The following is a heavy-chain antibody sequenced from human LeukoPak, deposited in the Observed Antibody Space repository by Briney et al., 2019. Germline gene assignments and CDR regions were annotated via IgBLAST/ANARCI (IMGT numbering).Heavy chain of an antibody. CDR3: AKDAAGTLDY. CDR1: GFTFSTYA. Sequence: GGSLTLSCAASGFTFSTYAMSWVREAPGKGLEWVSGISASGGTTSYADSVKGRFTISRDNSKNTLYLQMNSLRAEDTAVYYCAKDAAGTLDYWGQGTLVTVSS. J-gene: IGHJ4*02. V-gene: IGHV3-23*01. CDR2: ISASGGTT. D-gene: IGHD6-13*01.